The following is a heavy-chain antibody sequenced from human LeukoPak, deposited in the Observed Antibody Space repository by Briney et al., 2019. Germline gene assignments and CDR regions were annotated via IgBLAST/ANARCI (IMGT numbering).Heavy chain of an antibody. CDR1: GGTFSSYT. CDR3: ARETIAARPDWFDP. J-gene: IGHJ5*02. Sequence: ASVKVFGKASGGTFSSYTITWVRQAPGQGLEWMGRIIPILGIANYAQKFQGRVTITADKSTSTAYMELSSLRSEDTAVYYCARETIAARPDWFDPWGQGTLVTVSS. D-gene: IGHD6-6*01. V-gene: IGHV1-69*04. CDR2: IIPILGIA.